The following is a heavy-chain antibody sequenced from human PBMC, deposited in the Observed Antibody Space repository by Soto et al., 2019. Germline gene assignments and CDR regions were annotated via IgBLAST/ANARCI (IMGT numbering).Heavy chain of an antibody. CDR2: IIPIFGTA. CDR3: AGDSLHYYDSSGPYYYYGMDA. CDR1: VGTFGSYA. J-gene: IGHJ6*02. Sequence: SVKVSCKASVGTFGSYAISWVRQAPGQGLEWMGGIIPIFGTANYAQKFQGRVTITADESTSTAYMELSSLRSEDTAVYYCAGDSLHYYDSSGPYYYYGMDAWGQGTTVTVSS. D-gene: IGHD3-22*01. V-gene: IGHV1-69*13.